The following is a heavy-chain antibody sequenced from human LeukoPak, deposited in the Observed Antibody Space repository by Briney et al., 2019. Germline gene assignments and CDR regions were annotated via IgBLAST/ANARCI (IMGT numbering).Heavy chain of an antibody. Sequence: ASVKVSCKASGYIFTGYYMHWVRQAPGQGPEWMGWINPNSGGTNYAQKFQGRVTMTRDTSISTAYMELSRLRSDDTAVYYCARDPRFCSGGSCYSPYYYYYYGMDVWGQGTTVTVSS. D-gene: IGHD2-15*01. J-gene: IGHJ6*02. V-gene: IGHV1-2*02. CDR3: ARDPRFCSGGSCYSPYYYYYYGMDV. CDR2: INPNSGGT. CDR1: GYIFTGYY.